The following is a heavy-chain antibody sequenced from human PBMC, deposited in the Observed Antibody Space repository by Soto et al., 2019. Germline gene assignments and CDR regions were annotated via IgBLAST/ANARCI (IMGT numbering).Heavy chain of an antibody. J-gene: IGHJ4*02. CDR3: AGEKVGTTGIDF. Sequence: QAQLVQSGPGVKKPGASVKVSCKVSGYTFTGYDINWVRQATGQGLEWMGWMNPNSGNTGYAQNFQGRVTMTRDNSITTAYMELTSLRDDDSAVYYCAGEKVGTTGIDFWGQGTLVTVSS. CDR1: GYTFTGYD. D-gene: IGHD1-26*01. V-gene: IGHV1-8*01. CDR2: MNPNSGNT.